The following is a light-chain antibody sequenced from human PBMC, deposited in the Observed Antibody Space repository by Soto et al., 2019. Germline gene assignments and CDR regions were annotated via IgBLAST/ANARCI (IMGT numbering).Light chain of an antibody. CDR2: TAS. J-gene: IGKJ4*01. CDR1: QGIRND. V-gene: IGKV1-6*01. Sequence: AIQMTQSPSSLSASVGDRVTITCRASQGIRNDLAWYQRKPGKAPKLLIYTASSLQNGVPPRFSGSGSDTVFTLTIVSLQPEDFATYYCLQDFSFTLTCGGGTKVDIK. CDR3: LQDFSFTLT.